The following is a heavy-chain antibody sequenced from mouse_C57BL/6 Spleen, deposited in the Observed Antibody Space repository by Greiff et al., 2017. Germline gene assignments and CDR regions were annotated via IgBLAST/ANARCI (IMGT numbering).Heavy chain of an antibody. CDR3: ARGGSAGYAFAY. Sequence: VQVVESGAELARPGASVKMSCKASGYTFTSYGIRWVKQRTGQGLEWIGEISPRSGNTYYNEKFKGKATLTADKSSSTAYMERRSLTSEDSAVYFCARGGSAGYAFAYWGQGTLVTVSA. CDR2: ISPRSGNT. CDR1: GYTFTSYG. J-gene: IGHJ3*01. V-gene: IGHV1-81*01. D-gene: IGHD3-1*01.